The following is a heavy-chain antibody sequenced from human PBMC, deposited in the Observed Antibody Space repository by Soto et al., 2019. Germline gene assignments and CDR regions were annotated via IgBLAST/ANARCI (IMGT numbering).Heavy chain of an antibody. Sequence: PGGSLRLSCSASGFTFSSYAMHWVRQAPGKGLEYVSAISSNGGSTYYADSVKGRFTISRDNSKNTLYLQMSSLRAEDTAVYYCVKDYDYYDSSGCIFDYWGQGTLVTVSS. CDR2: ISSNGGST. CDR3: VKDYDYYDSSGCIFDY. D-gene: IGHD3-22*01. J-gene: IGHJ4*02. V-gene: IGHV3-64D*06. CDR1: GFTFSSYA.